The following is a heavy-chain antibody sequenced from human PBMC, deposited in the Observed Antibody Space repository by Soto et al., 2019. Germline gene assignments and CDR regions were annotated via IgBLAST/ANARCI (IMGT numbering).Heavy chain of an antibody. CDR1: GDSIRDSF. V-gene: IGHV4-59*01. D-gene: IGHD3-10*01. CDR3: ARGREDHVDQQFGHLFDS. CDR2: VHHTGNT. J-gene: IGHJ4*02. Sequence: GTLALTCTVSGDSIRDSFWSGVRQPPGKGLEWIGLVHHTGNTNYNPSLETRVTMLIDASANHFSLTLTSVTPADAAIYYCARGREDHVDQQFGHLFDSWGQGTLVTVSS.